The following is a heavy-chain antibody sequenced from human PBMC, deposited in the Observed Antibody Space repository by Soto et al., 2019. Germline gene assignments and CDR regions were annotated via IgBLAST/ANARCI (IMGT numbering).Heavy chain of an antibody. CDR3: ARFQRAITMVRVVGGDY. D-gene: IGHD3-10*01. CDR1: GFTVSSNY. J-gene: IGHJ4*02. Sequence: EVQLVETGGGLIQPGGSLRLSCAASGFTVSSNYMSWVRQAPGKGLEWVSVIYSGGSTYYADSVKGRFTISRDNSKNTLHLQMNSLRAEDTAVYYCARFQRAITMVRVVGGDYCGQGTLVTVSS. CDR2: IYSGGST. V-gene: IGHV3-53*02.